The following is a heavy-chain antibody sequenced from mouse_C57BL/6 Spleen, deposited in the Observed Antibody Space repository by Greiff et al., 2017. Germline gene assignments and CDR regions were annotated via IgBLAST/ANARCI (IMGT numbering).Heavy chain of an antibody. CDR1: GYAFSSSW. CDR2: IYPGGGDT. V-gene: IGHV1-82*01. J-gene: IGHJ2*01. CDR3: GVYYDYGGPFDD. Sequence: QVQLKQSGPELVKPGASVKISCKASGYAFSSSWMNWVKQRPGKGLEWIGRIYPGGGDTNYNGKFKGQATLTADKSSSTAYMQLSSLTSEDSAVYFGGVYYDYGGPFDDWGQGTTVTVSS. D-gene: IGHD2-4*01.